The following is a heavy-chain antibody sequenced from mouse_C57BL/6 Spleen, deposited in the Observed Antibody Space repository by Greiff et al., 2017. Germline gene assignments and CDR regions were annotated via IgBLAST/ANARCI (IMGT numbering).Heavy chain of an antibody. CDR3: ARGGGFAY. CDR1: GFTFSDYY. V-gene: IGHV5-12*01. J-gene: IGHJ3*01. CDR2: ISNGGGST. Sequence: EVKLQESGGGLVQPGGSLKLSCAASGFTFSDYYMYWVRQTPEKRLEWVAYISNGGGSTYYPDTVKGRFTISRDNAKNTLYLQMSRLKSEDTAMYYCARGGGFAYWGQGTLVTVSA.